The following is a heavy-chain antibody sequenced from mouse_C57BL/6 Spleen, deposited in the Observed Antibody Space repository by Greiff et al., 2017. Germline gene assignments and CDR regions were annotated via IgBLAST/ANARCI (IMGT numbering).Heavy chain of an antibody. CDR3: TRRANYSNYVWYFDV. Sequence: EVKLVESGEGLVKPGGSLKLSCAASGFTFSSYAMSWVRQTPEKRLEWVAYISSGGGYIYYADTVKGRFTISRDNARNTLYLQMSSLKSEDTAMYYCTRRANYSNYVWYFDVWGTGTTVTVSS. CDR1: GFTFSSYA. J-gene: IGHJ1*03. D-gene: IGHD2-5*01. CDR2: ISSGGGYI. V-gene: IGHV5-9-1*02.